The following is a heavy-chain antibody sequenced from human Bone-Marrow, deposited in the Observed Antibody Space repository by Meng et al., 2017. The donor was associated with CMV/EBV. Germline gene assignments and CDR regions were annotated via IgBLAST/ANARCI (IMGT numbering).Heavy chain of an antibody. J-gene: IGHJ4*02. CDR1: GFTFRGYG. CDR2: ISYDGSNK. CDR3: AKDYLGGSNAFDS. V-gene: IGHV3-30*18. D-gene: IGHD1-26*01. Sequence: AASGFTFRGYGMHWVRQAPGKGLEWVAVISYDGSNKYCAESVKGRFTISRDNSKNTLYLQMNTLRAEDTAVYYCAKDYLGGSNAFDSWGQGTLVTVSS.